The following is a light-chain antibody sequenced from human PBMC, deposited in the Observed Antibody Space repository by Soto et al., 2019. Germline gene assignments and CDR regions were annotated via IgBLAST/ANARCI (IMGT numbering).Light chain of an antibody. J-gene: IGKJ3*01. CDR1: QSVSSSY. V-gene: IGKV3-20*01. Sequence: EIVLTQSPGTLSLSPGERATLSCRASQSVSSSYLAWYQQKPGQAPRLLIYGASSRATGIPERFSGSGSGTNFILTISSLEPEVFAIYYCQHYDSSPFTFGPGTKVD. CDR3: QHYDSSPFT. CDR2: GAS.